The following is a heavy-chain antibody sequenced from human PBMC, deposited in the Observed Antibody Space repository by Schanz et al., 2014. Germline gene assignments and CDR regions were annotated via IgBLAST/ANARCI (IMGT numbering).Heavy chain of an antibody. Sequence: EMQLLESGGGLIQPGGSLRLSCAASGFTFSTHAMSWVRQAPGKGLEWVSYVSRSTPDIYYADSVKGRFTMSRDNAKNSLFLQMNSLRVEDTAVYYCAASSGWHPSTDYWGQGTLVTVSA. V-gene: IGHV3-48*01. D-gene: IGHD6-19*01. J-gene: IGHJ4*02. CDR1: GFTFSTHA. CDR2: VSRSTPDI. CDR3: AASSGWHPSTDY.